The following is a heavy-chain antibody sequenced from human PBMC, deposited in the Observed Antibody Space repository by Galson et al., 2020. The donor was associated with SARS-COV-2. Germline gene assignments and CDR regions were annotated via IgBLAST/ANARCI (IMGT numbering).Heavy chain of an antibody. CDR3: ARQYYYHDRTSYPRGLEY. V-gene: IGHV4-39*01. Sequence: ASETLSLTCTVSGDSISSSDYYWTWIRQPSGKGLQWLGSIYHSESTYYNPSLKSRVAIFVDTSNNQFSLKLNSVTAADTAVYYCARQYYYHDRTSYPRGLEYWGQGTLVTVSS. CDR2: IYHSEST. CDR1: GDSISSSDYY. J-gene: IGHJ4*02. D-gene: IGHD3-22*01.